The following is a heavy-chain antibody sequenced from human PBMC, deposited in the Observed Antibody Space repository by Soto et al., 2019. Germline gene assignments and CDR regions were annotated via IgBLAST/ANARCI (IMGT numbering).Heavy chain of an antibody. CDR2: ISWNSGSI. Sequence: EVQLVESGGGLVQPGRSLRLSCAASGFTFDDYAMHWVRQAPGKGLEWVSGISWNSGSIGYADSVKGRFTISRDNAKNSLYLKLNSLRVEDTALYYCAKDPALFYCGSPSGSIPGGAQGTLVTVSS. V-gene: IGHV3-9*01. D-gene: IGHD2-2*01. CDR1: GFTFDDYA. J-gene: IGHJ4*02. CDR3: AKDPALFYCGSPSGSIPG.